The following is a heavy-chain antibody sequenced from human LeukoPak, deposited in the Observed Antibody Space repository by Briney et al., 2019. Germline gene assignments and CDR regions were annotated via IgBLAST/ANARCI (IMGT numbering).Heavy chain of an antibody. J-gene: IGHJ5*02. CDR2: VCHDGGT. CDR1: GGSITSGGYC. Sequence: SETLSLTCTVSGGSITSGGYCWSWIRQHPGKGLEWIGYVCHDGGTSYNPSLKSRVTVAIDTSKNQFSLKLNSVTAADTAVFYCANEGRNSGGYNGWFEPWGQGTLVTVSS. D-gene: IGHD2-15*01. CDR3: ANEGRNSGGYNGWFEP. V-gene: IGHV4-31*03.